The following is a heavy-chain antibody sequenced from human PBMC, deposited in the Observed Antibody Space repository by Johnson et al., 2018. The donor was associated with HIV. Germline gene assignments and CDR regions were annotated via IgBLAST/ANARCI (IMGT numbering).Heavy chain of an antibody. D-gene: IGHD2-21*02. J-gene: IGHJ3*02. CDR1: GFTFDDYA. Sequence: QLVESGGGLVQPGGSLRLSCAASGFTFDDYAMHWVRQAPGKCLEWVSLISWDGGCTYYADSVKGRFTISRDNSKNTLYLQMNSLRAEDTAVYYCARDRHCGGDCYTDDAFDIWGQGTMVTVSS. CDR2: ISWDGGCT. V-gene: IGHV3-43D*03. CDR3: ARDRHCGGDCYTDDAFDI.